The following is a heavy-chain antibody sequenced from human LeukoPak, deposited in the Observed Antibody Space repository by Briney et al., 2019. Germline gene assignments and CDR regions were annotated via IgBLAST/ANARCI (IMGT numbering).Heavy chain of an antibody. CDR2: INPSGGST. Sequence: ASVKVSCKASGYTFTSYYMHWVRQAPGQGLEWMGIINPSGGSTSYAQKFQGRVTITADESTSTAYMELSSLRSEDTAVYYCAREDSSGGNDSIHWGQGTLVTVSS. V-gene: IGHV1-46*01. CDR3: AREDSSGGNDSIH. CDR1: GYTFTSYY. J-gene: IGHJ4*02. D-gene: IGHD3-22*01.